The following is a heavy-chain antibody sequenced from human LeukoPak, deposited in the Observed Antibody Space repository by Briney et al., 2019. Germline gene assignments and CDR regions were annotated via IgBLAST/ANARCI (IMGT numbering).Heavy chain of an antibody. CDR1: GFTFNHYG. Sequence: PGGSLRLSCTASGFTFNHYGMHWVRQAPGKGLEWVAVIWYDGSNKYYADSVKGRFTISRDNSKNTLYLQMNSLRAEDTAVYYCARDEYSSGWYYFDYWGQGTLVTVSS. CDR3: ARDEYSSGWYYFDY. J-gene: IGHJ4*02. D-gene: IGHD6-19*01. CDR2: IWYDGSNK. V-gene: IGHV3-33*08.